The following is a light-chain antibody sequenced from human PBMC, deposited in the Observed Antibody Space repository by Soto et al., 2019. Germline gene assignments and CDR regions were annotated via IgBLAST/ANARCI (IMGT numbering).Light chain of an antibody. Sequence: EIVLTPSPATLSLSPVERATLPCRASQSVSSYLAWYQQKPGQAPRLLIYDASNRATGIPARFSGSGSGTDFTLTISSLEPEDFAVYYCQQRSNLLTFGGGTKVDI. J-gene: IGKJ4*01. CDR2: DAS. CDR3: QQRSNLLT. CDR1: QSVSSY. V-gene: IGKV3-11*01.